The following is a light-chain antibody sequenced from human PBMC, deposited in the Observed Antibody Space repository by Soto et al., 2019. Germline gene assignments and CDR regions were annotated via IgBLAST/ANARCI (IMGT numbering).Light chain of an antibody. CDR1: QSVSSN. CDR2: GAS. CDR3: QQYGSSSTWT. Sequence: EIVMTQSPATLSMSPGERATLSCRASQSVSSNLARYQQKPGQAPRLLIYGASSRATGIPDRFSGSGSGTDFTLTISRLEPEDFAVYYCQQYGSSSTWTFGQGTKVDIK. J-gene: IGKJ1*01. V-gene: IGKV3-20*01.